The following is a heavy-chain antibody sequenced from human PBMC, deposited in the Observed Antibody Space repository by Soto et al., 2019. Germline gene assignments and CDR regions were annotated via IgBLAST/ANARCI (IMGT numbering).Heavy chain of an antibody. V-gene: IGHV1-8*01. J-gene: IGHJ6*02. CDR1: GYTFTRYD. CDR3: AREKTSYGMDV. CDR2: MNPNSGNT. Sequence: QVQLVQSGAEVKKPGASVKVSCKASGYTFTRYDLNWVRQATGQGLEWMGWMNPNSGNTGYAQKFQGGVTMTRNTSIRTAYMELSSLRSEDTAVYYCAREKTSYGMDVWGQGTTVTVSS.